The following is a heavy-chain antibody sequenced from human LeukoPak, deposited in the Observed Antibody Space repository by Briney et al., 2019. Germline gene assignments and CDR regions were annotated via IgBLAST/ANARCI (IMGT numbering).Heavy chain of an antibody. Sequence: GGSLRLSCAASGFTFSSYWMSWVRQAPGKGLEWVANIKQDGSEKYYVDSVKGRFNISRDNAKNSLYLQMNSLRAEDTAVYYCARVEGYDILTGYYNFDYWGQGTLVTVSS. V-gene: IGHV3-7*01. CDR2: IKQDGSEK. CDR1: GFTFSSYW. D-gene: IGHD3-9*01. CDR3: ARVEGYDILTGYYNFDY. J-gene: IGHJ4*02.